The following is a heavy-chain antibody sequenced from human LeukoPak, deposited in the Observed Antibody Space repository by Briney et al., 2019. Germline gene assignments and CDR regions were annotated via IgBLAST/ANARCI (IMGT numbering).Heavy chain of an antibody. Sequence: PSETLSLTCTVSGGSISSSSYYWSWIRQPAGKGLEWIGRIYTSGSTNYNPSLKSRVTISVDTSKSQFSLKLSSVTAADTAVYYCARERRHYSGSYADLHLYFDSWGQGTLVTVSS. D-gene: IGHD1-26*01. CDR3: ARERRHYSGSYADLHLYFDS. CDR2: IYTSGST. J-gene: IGHJ4*02. V-gene: IGHV4-61*02. CDR1: GGSISSSSYY.